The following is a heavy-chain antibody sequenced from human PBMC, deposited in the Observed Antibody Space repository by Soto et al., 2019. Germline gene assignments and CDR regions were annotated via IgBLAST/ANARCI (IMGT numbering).Heavy chain of an antibody. Sequence: HPGGSLRLSCAASGFTFSSYAMHWVRQAPGKGLEWVAVISYDGSNKYYADSVKGRFTISRDNSKNTLYLQMNSLRAEDTAVYYCACGVGALYVPLDYWGQGTLVTVSS. D-gene: IGHD1-26*01. V-gene: IGHV3-30-3*01. CDR3: ACGVGALYVPLDY. J-gene: IGHJ4*02. CDR1: GFTFSSYA. CDR2: ISYDGSNK.